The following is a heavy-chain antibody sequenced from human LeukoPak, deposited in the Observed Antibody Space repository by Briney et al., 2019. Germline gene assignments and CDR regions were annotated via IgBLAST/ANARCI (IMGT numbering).Heavy chain of an antibody. CDR2: LNADGNSI. CDR3: ASARGYSGYDYHY. Sequence: GGSLRLSCAASGFTFSNYWMHWVRQAPGKGLVWVSRLNADGNSITYADSVRGRFTISRDNAKNSLYLQMNSLRAEDTALYYCASARGYSGYDYHYWGQGTLVTVSS. D-gene: IGHD5-12*01. V-gene: IGHV3-74*01. CDR1: GFTFSNYW. J-gene: IGHJ4*02.